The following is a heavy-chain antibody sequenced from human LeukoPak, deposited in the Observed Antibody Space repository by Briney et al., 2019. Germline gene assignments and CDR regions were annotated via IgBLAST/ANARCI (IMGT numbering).Heavy chain of an antibody. J-gene: IGHJ4*02. CDR2: IWYDGSKK. CDR1: GFSFSSYG. Sequence: GGSLRLSCAASGFSFSSYGMHWVRQAPGKGLEWVAVIWYDGSKKYYADSVKGRFTISRDNAKNTLYLQMNSLRLEDTAVYYCARENLAAAADYWGQGTVVTVSS. V-gene: IGHV3-33*01. CDR3: ARENLAAAADY. D-gene: IGHD6-25*01.